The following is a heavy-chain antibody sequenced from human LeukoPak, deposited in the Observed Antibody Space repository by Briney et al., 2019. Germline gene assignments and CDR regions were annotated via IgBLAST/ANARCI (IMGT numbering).Heavy chain of an antibody. Sequence: GASVKVSCKASGGTFSSYAISWVRQAPGQGLEWVGGIIPIFGTANYAQKFQGRVTITADESTSTAYMELSSLRSEDTAVYYCTRSEGFVWYGGSMIPYYFDYWGQGTLVTVSS. CDR1: GGTFSSYA. CDR3: TRSEGFVWYGGSMIPYYFDY. D-gene: IGHD4-23*01. CDR2: IIPIFGTA. J-gene: IGHJ4*02. V-gene: IGHV1-69*01.